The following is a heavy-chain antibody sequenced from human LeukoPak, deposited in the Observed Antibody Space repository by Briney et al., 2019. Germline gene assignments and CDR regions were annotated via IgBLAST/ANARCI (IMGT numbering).Heavy chain of an antibody. CDR2: IYYSGRT. V-gene: IGHV4-39*07. CDR3: ASRPAVGGVIPFDY. Sequence: SETLSLTCTVSGGSISSSSYYWGWIRQPPGKGLEWIGEIYYSGRTYQNPSLKSRVTISVDTSKNQFSLKLSSVTAADTAVYYCASRPAVGGVIPFDYWGQGTLVTVSS. J-gene: IGHJ4*02. CDR1: GGSISSSSYY. D-gene: IGHD3-16*02.